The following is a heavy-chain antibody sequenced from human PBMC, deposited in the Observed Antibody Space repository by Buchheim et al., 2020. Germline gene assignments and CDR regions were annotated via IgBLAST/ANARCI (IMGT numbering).Heavy chain of an antibody. CDR2: IKQDGSEK. D-gene: IGHD3-22*01. V-gene: IGHV3-7*01. Sequence: EVQLVESGGGLVQPGGSLRLSCAASGFTFSSYWMSWVRQAPGKGLEWVANIKQDGSEKYYVDSVKGRFTISRDHAKDSLYLQMNSLRAEDTAVYYCARDLNYYDSSGRTPYFDYWGQGTL. CDR1: GFTFSSYW. J-gene: IGHJ4*02. CDR3: ARDLNYYDSSGRTPYFDY.